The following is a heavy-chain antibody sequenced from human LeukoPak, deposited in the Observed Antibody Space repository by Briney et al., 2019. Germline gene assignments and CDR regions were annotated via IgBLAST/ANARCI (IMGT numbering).Heavy chain of an antibody. D-gene: IGHD5-12*01. CDR1: GYTFTSYD. Sequence: GASVKVSCKAPGYTFTSYDINWVRQATGQGLEWMGWMNPNSGNTSYAQKFQGRVTMTRNTSISTAYMELSSLRSEDTAVYYCARSTYSGHIYYYYYMDVWGKGTTVTVSS. V-gene: IGHV1-8*01. CDR2: MNPNSGNT. J-gene: IGHJ6*03. CDR3: ARSTYSGHIYYYYYMDV.